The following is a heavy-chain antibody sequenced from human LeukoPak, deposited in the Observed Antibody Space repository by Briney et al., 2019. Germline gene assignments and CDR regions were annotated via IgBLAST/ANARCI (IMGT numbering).Heavy chain of an antibody. J-gene: IGHJ4*02. CDR3: ARGTYDSSGYGSIDY. CDR2: ITWDGGGT. CDR1: GFTFSSYA. Sequence: GGSLRLSCAASGFTFSSYAMHWVRQAPGKGLEWVSLITWDGGGTYYADAVRGRFTISRDNSDYSLYLHMNSLRPEDTGFYYCARGTYDSSGYGSIDYWGQGSLVTVSS. D-gene: IGHD3-22*01. V-gene: IGHV3-43D*03.